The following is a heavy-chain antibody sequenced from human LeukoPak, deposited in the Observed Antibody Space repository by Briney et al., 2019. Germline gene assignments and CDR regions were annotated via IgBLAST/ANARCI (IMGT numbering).Heavy chain of an antibody. CDR3: AKEYGDYDAFDI. CDR2: INSDGGST. V-gene: IGHV3-74*01. Sequence: QPGGSLRLSCAASGFTFSSFWMYWVRQAPGKGLVWVSRINSDGGSTTYADSVKGRFTISRDNSKNTLYLQMNSLRAEDTAVYYCAKEYGDYDAFDIWGQGTVVIVSS. J-gene: IGHJ3*02. D-gene: IGHD4-17*01. CDR1: GFTFSSFW.